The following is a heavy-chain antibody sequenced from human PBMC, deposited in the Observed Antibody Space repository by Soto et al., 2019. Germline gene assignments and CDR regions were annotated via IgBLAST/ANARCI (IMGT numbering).Heavy chain of an antibody. D-gene: IGHD3-16*01. CDR1: GFTFSSYW. J-gene: IGHJ6*02. CDR2: INSDGSST. CDR3: ARDNYGPGTDYYYYYGMDV. Sequence: PGGSLRLSCAASGFTFSSYWMHWVRQAPGKGLVWVSRINSDGSSTSYADSVKGRFTISRDNAKNTLYLQMNSLRAEDTAVYYCARDNYGPGTDYYYYYGMDVWGQGTTVTVSS. V-gene: IGHV3-74*01.